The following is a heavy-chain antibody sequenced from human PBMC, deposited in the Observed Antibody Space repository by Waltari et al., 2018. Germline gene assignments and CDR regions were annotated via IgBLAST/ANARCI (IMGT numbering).Heavy chain of an antibody. J-gene: IGHJ5*02. CDR1: GFIFGGSP. V-gene: IGHV3-73*02. CDR2: IGNQGNTYAT. Sequence: EVQLVESGGGLVQPGGSLRLSCAPSGFIFGGSPIPWVRQASGKGLEWVGRIGNQGNTYATVYTESVKGRFTISRDDSKNTAYLQMNSLKIEDTAFYYCTRSPGFGPWGQGTLVTVSS. CDR3: TRSPGFGP.